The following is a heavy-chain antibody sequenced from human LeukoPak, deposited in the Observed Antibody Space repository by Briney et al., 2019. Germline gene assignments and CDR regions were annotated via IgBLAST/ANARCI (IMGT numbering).Heavy chain of an antibody. CDR2: ISFDGSHQ. CDR3: ARNNGMDV. CDR1: GFVFSDYP. V-gene: IGHV3-30*07. J-gene: IGHJ6*02. Sequence: PGGSLRLSCSASGFVFSDYPLHWIRQSPGKGPEWVAVISFDGSHQYYADSVKGRFTISKDNAKNSLYLQMNSLRAEDTALYHCARNNGMDVWGQGTTVIVSS. D-gene: IGHD2-8*01.